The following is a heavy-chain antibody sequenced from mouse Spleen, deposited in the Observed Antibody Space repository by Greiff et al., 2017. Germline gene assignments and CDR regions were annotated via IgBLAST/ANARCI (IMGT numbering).Heavy chain of an antibody. D-gene: IGHD3-1*01. V-gene: IGHV5-9*04. Sequence: EVKLMESGGGLVKLGGSLKLSCAASEFTFSSYAMSWVRQTPEKRLEWVATISSGGGNTYYPDSVKGRFTISRDNAKNTLYLQMSSLKSEDTAMYYCARHEDRHFFFAYWGQGTLVTVSA. J-gene: IGHJ3*01. CDR3: ARHEDRHFFFAY. CDR1: EFTFSSYA. CDR2: ISSGGGNT.